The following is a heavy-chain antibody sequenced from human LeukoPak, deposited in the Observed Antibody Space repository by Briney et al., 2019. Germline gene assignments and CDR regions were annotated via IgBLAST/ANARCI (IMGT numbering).Heavy chain of an antibody. V-gene: IGHV1-2*02. D-gene: IGHD2-2*01. Sequence: ASVKVSCKASGYTFTGYYMHWLRQAPGQGLEWMGWINPNSGGTNYAQKFQGRVTMTRDTSISTAYMELSRLRSDDTAVYYCARRGYCSSTSCYDYWGQGTLVTVSS. J-gene: IGHJ4*02. CDR1: GYTFTGYY. CDR2: INPNSGGT. CDR3: ARRGYCSSTSCYDY.